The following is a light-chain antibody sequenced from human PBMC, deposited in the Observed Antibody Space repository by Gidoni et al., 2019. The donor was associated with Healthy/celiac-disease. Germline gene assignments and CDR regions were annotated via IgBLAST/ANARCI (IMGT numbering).Light chain of an antibody. V-gene: IGKV3-15*01. Sequence: EIVMTQYPATLSVSPGERATLSCRASQSVSSNLAWYQQKPGQAPMLLIYGASTRATGIPARFSGSGSGTEFTLTISSLQSEDFAVYYCQQYNNWPPVSFGQGTKLEIK. CDR3: QQYNNWPPVS. J-gene: IGKJ2*03. CDR1: QSVSSN. CDR2: GAS.